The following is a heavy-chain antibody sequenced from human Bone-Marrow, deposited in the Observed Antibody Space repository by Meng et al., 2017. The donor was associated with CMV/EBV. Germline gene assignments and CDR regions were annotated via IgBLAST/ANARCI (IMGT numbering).Heavy chain of an antibody. CDR3: ARNTAMAHYGMDV. J-gene: IGHJ6*02. Sequence: GESLKISCAASGFTFSSYSINWVRQAPGKGLVWVSRINSDGSSTSYADSVKGRFTISRDNAKNTLYLQMNSLRAEDTAVYYCARNTAMAHYGMDVWGQGTTVTVSS. CDR1: GFTFSSYS. CDR2: INSDGSST. D-gene: IGHD5-18*01. V-gene: IGHV3-74*01.